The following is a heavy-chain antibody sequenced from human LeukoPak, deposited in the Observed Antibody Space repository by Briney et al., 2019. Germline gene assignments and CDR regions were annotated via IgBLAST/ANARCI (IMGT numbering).Heavy chain of an antibody. Sequence: PGRSLRLSCAASGFTFSSYGMHWVRQAPGKGLEWVAVIWYDGSNKYYADSVKGRFTISRDNSKNTLYLQMNSLRAEDTAVYYCARIYGSDSYGLFGASLSFYYGLDVWGQGTTVTVSS. J-gene: IGHJ6*02. CDR1: GFTFSSYG. V-gene: IGHV3-33*01. D-gene: IGHD3-10*01. CDR3: ARIYGSDSYGLFGASLSFYYGLDV. CDR2: IWYDGSNK.